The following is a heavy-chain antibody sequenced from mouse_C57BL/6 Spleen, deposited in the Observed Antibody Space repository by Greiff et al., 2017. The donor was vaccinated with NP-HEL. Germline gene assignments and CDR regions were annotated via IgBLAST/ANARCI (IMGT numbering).Heavy chain of an antibody. V-gene: IGHV1-50*01. D-gene: IGHD1-1*01. J-gene: IGHJ2*01. CDR3: ARPQLLRSLDY. CDR2: IAPSDSYT. Sequence: VQLQQPGAELVKPGASVKLSCKASGYTFTSYWMQWVKQRPGQGLEWIGEIAPSDSYTNYNQKFKGKATLTVDTSSSTAYMQLSSLTSEDAAVYYCARPQLLRSLDYWGQGTTLTVSS. CDR1: GYTFTSYW.